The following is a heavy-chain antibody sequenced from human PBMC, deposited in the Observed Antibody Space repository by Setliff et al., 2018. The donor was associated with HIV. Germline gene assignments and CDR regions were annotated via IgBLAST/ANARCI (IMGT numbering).Heavy chain of an antibody. Sequence: SETLSLTCTVSGPSINIHYWSWIRQSPGKGFEWIAYIYSTGSTNYNPSLQSRVTISMVASRNQFSLKVTSVTAADTAVYYCAKGAGFYGDYTFDHWGQGRQVTVSS. J-gene: IGHJ4*02. CDR1: GPSINIHY. D-gene: IGHD4-17*01. CDR3: AKGAGFYGDYTFDH. CDR2: IYSTGST. V-gene: IGHV4-59*11.